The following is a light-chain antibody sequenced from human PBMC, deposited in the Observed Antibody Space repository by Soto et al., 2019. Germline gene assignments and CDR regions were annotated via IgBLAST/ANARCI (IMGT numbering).Light chain of an antibody. CDR2: AAS. V-gene: IGKV1-39*01. J-gene: IGKJ1*01. Sequence: IQMTQSPSSLSASVGDRVTITCRASQSISSYLNWYQQKPGRAPKLLIYAASSLHSGVPSRFSGSGSGTDFTLTISSLQPEDFAAYYCQQSYSTPPWTFGQGTKVDIK. CDR1: QSISSY. CDR3: QQSYSTPPWT.